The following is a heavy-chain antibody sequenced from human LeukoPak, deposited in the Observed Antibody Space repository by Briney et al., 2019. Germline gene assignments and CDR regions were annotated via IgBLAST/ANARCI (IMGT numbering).Heavy chain of an antibody. CDR1: GFTFSSYA. CDR2: ISGSGGST. V-gene: IGHV3-23*01. J-gene: IGHJ4*02. Sequence: GGSLRLSCAASGFTFSSYAMSWVRQAPGKGLEWVSAISGSGGSTYYADSVKGRFTISRDNSKNTLYLQMNSLRAEDTAVFYCAKNRDYYTTHDYWGQGTLVTVSS. CDR3: AKNRDYYTTHDY. D-gene: IGHD3-22*01.